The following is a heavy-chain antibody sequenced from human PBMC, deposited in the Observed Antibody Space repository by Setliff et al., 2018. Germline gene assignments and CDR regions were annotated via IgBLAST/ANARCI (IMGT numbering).Heavy chain of an antibody. D-gene: IGHD2-15*01. V-gene: IGHV3-74*01. CDR1: GFTISNYW. CDR2: SNSDGSST. J-gene: IGHJ4*02. Sequence: LRLSCAASGFTISNYWMHWVRQAPGKGLVWVSRSNSDGSSTTYADSVKGRFTISRDNAKNTLYLQMNSLRDEDTAVYYCGSWSVVAAGTDWGQGTLVTVSS. CDR3: GSWSVVAAGTD.